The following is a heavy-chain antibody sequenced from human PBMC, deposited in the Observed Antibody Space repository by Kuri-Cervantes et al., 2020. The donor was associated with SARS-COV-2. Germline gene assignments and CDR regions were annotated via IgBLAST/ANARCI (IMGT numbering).Heavy chain of an antibody. V-gene: IGHV4-34*01. CDR1: GFTFSSYS. D-gene: IGHD3-10*01. J-gene: IGHJ5*02. CDR2: INHSGST. Sequence: ESLKISCAASGFTFSSYSMNWVRQPPGKGLEWIGEINHSGSTNYNPSLKSRVTISVDTSKNQFSLKLSSVTAADTAVYYCARSESMVRGVGWFDPWGQGTLVTVSS. CDR3: ARSESMVRGVGWFDP.